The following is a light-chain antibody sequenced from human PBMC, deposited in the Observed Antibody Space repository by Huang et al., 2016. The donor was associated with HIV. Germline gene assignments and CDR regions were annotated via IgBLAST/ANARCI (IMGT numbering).Light chain of an antibody. J-gene: IGKJ4*01. V-gene: IGKV1-NL1*01. CDR2: AAS. CDR1: QDIINS. CDR3: QQYYSNPLIT. Sequence: DIQMTQSPSSLSAPIGDRVIISCRASQDIINSLAWYQHKPGKAPKLLLFAASRLESGVPSRFRGGGSGSYYTRTISSLQPEDLATYYCQQYYSNPLITFGGGTKVEIK.